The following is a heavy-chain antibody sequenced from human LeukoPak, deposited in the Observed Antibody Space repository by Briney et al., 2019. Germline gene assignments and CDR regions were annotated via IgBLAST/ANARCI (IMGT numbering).Heavy chain of an antibody. V-gene: IGHV3-11*01. J-gene: IGHJ6*02. CDR3: ARCWSRPYYYGMDV. CDR2: ISSSGSTI. Sequence: GGSLRLSCAASRFTFSEYYMSWIRQAPGKGLEWVSYISSSGSTIFYADSVKGRFTISRDNAKNSLYLQMNSLRAEDTAVYYCARCWSRPYYYGMDVWGQGTTVIVSS. CDR1: RFTFSEYY. D-gene: IGHD3-3*01.